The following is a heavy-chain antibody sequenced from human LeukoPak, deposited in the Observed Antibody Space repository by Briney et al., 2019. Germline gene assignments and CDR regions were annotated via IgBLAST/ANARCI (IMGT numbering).Heavy chain of an antibody. CDR3: AKTNHSSSSTGNFDY. V-gene: IGHV3-23*01. J-gene: IGHJ4*02. CDR1: GFTFSSYA. Sequence: PGGSLRLSCAASGFTFSSYAMSWVRQAPGKGLEWVSAISGSGGSTYYADSVKGRFTISRDNSKTTLYLQMNSLRAEDTAVYYCAKTNHSSSSTGNFDYWGQGTLVTVSS. CDR2: ISGSGGST. D-gene: IGHD6-6*01.